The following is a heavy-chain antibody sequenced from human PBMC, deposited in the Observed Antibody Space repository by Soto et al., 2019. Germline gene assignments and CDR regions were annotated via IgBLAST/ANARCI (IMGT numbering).Heavy chain of an antibody. CDR3: ARGRYYDSSGYYRY. J-gene: IGHJ4*02. CDR1: GGSFSGYY. D-gene: IGHD3-22*01. CDR2: INHSGST. V-gene: IGHV4-34*01. Sequence: PSETLSLTCAVYGGSFSGYYWSWIRQPPGKGLEWIGEINHSGSTNYNPSLKSRVTISVDTSKNQFSLKLSSVTAADTAVYYCARGRYYDSSGYYRYWGQGTLVTVSS.